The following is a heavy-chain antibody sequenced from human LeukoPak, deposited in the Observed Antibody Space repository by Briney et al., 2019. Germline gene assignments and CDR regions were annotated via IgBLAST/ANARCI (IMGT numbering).Heavy chain of an antibody. D-gene: IGHD6-13*01. V-gene: IGHV4-59*01. J-gene: IGHJ4*02. CDR1: GGSISSYY. CDR2: IYYSGST. Sequence: SETLSLTCTVSGGSISSYYWSWIRQPPGKGLEWIGYIYYSGSTNYNPSLKSRVTISVDTSKNQFSLKLSSVTAADTAVYYCARGVAPAGNPYFDYWGQGTLVTVSS. CDR3: ARGVAPAGNPYFDY.